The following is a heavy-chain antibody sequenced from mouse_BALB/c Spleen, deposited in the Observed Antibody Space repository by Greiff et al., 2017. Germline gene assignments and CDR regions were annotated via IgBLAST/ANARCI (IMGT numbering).Heavy chain of an antibody. CDR1: GFNITDYY. V-gene: IGHV14-4*02. Sequence: VQLQQSGAELVRSGASVKLSCTASGFNITDYYMHWVKQRPEQGLEWIGWIDPENGDTEYAPKFQGKATMTADTSSNTAYLQLSSLTSEDTAVYYCNAPYYYGSSYTFAYWGQGTLVTVSA. CDR3: NAPYYYGSSYTFAY. D-gene: IGHD1-1*01. CDR2: IDPENGDT. J-gene: IGHJ3*01.